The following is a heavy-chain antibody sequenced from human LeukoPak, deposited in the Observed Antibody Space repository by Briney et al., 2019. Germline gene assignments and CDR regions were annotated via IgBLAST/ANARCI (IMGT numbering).Heavy chain of an antibody. CDR1: GFTFSSYW. CDR2: INNPGTGT. D-gene: IGHD3-3*01. CDR3: ARGSGGFDY. Sequence: GGSLRLSCEASGFTFSSYWMHWVRQVPGKGLMCVAHINNPGTGTTYADAVKGRFTISRDNAKNTLYLQMNSLRADDTAIYYCARGSGGFDYWGQGTLITVSS. J-gene: IGHJ4*02. V-gene: IGHV3-74*01.